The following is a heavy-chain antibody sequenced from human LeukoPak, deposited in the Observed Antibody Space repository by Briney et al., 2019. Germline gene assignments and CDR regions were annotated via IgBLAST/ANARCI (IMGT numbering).Heavy chain of an antibody. CDR3: ARDRGSWALNDY. V-gene: IGHV4-59*12. J-gene: IGHJ4*02. D-gene: IGHD1-26*01. CDR2: IYYSGST. CDR1: GGSISSYY. Sequence: SETLSLTCTVSGGSISSYYWSWIRQPPGKGLEWIGYIYYSGSTNYNPSLKSRVTISVDTSKNQFSLKLSSVTAADTAVYYCARDRGSWALNDYWGQGTLVTVSS.